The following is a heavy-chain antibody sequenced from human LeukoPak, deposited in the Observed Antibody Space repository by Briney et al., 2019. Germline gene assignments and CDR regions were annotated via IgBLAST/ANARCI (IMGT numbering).Heavy chain of an antibody. D-gene: IGHD3-22*01. Sequence: GGSLRLSCAASGFTFSNYWMSWVRQAPGKGLEWVANIKEDGSEKYYVDSVKGRFTISRDNSKDTLYLQMNSLRVEDTAVYYCAKGAEEGVVITSVYYYYMDVWGKGTTVTISS. CDR3: AKGAEEGVVITSVYYYYMDV. CDR2: IKEDGSEK. V-gene: IGHV3-7*03. J-gene: IGHJ6*03. CDR1: GFTFSNYW.